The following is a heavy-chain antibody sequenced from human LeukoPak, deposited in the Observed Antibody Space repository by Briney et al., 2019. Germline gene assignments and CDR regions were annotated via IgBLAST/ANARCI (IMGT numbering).Heavy chain of an antibody. Sequence: SETLSLTCTVSGVSISSYYWSWIRQPPGKGLEWIGYIYYSGSTNYNPSLKSRVTISVDTSKNQFSLKLSSVTAADTAVYYCARDRYNWNDASDAFDIWGQGTMVTVSS. CDR1: GVSISSYY. CDR2: IYYSGST. CDR3: ARDRYNWNDASDAFDI. V-gene: IGHV4-59*01. J-gene: IGHJ3*02. D-gene: IGHD1-20*01.